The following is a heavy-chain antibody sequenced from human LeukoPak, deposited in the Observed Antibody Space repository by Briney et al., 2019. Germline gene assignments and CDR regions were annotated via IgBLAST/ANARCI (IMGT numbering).Heavy chain of an antibody. Sequence: SETLSLTCAVYGGSFSGYYWSWIRQPPGKGLEWIGEINHSGSTNYNPSLKSRVTISVDTSKNQFSLKLSSVTAADTAVYYCARGGAPNYYDSSAYFDYWGQGTLVTVSS. CDR2: INHSGST. J-gene: IGHJ4*02. D-gene: IGHD3-22*01. CDR1: GGSFSGYY. V-gene: IGHV4-34*01. CDR3: ARGGAPNYYDSSAYFDY.